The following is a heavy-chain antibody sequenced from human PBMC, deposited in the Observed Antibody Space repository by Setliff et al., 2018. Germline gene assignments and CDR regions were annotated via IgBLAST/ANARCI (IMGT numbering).Heavy chain of an antibody. J-gene: IGHJ4*02. D-gene: IGHD2-21*01. CDR3: VIPFCAGATCPPS. CDR1: GYTFTSSG. CDR2: ISAYTGNT. Sequence: GASVKVSCKASGYTFTSSGITWVRQAPGQGLEWMGWISAYTGNTNYAQKLQGRVTMTTDTSTNTAYMELRSLTSDDTAVYYCVIPFCAGATCPPSWGQGTLVTVSS. V-gene: IGHV1-18*01.